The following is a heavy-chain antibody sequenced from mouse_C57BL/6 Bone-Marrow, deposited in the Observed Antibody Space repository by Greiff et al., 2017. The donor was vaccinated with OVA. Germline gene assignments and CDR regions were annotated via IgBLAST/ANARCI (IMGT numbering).Heavy chain of an antibody. D-gene: IGHD1-1*01. CDR1: GFSFNTYA. V-gene: IGHV10-1*01. Sequence: EVKVVESGGGLVQPKGSLKLSCAASGFSFNTYAMNWVRQAPGKGLEWVARIRSKSNNYATYYADSVKDRFTISRDDSESMLYLQMNNLKTEDTAMYYCVASITTVVARWYFDVWGTGTTVTVSS. J-gene: IGHJ1*03. CDR2: IRSKSNNYAT. CDR3: VASITTVVARWYFDV.